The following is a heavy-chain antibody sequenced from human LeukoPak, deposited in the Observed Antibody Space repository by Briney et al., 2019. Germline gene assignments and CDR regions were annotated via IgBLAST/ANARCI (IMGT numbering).Heavy chain of an antibody. D-gene: IGHD3-10*01. CDR3: ARERVHQNGYYYYMDV. Sequence: ASVKVSCKPSGYTFTSYDINWVRQATAQGLEWMGWMNPNSGNTGYAQKFQGRVTITRNTSISTAYMELRSLRSDDTAVYYCARERVHQNGYYYYMDVWGKGTTVTVS. CDR1: GYTFTSYD. J-gene: IGHJ6*03. CDR2: MNPNSGNT. V-gene: IGHV1-8*03.